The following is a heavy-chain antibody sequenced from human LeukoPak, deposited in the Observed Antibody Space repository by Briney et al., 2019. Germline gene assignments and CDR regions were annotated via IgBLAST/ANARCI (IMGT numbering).Heavy chain of an antibody. Sequence: PSEILSLTCTVSGGSISSGDYYWSWIRQPPGKGLEWIGYIYYSGSTYYNPSLKSRVTISVDTSKNQFSLKLSSVTAADTAVYYCATKLRYFDLAHAFDIWGQGTMVTVSS. V-gene: IGHV4-30-4*01. D-gene: IGHD3-9*01. CDR1: GGSISSGDYY. J-gene: IGHJ3*02. CDR3: ATKLRYFDLAHAFDI. CDR2: IYYSGST.